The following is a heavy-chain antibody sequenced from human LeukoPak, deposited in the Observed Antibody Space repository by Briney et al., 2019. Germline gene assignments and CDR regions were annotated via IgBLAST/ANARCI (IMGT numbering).Heavy chain of an antibody. J-gene: IGHJ4*02. CDR1: GFTLGSHD. CDR3: VREARGYHYTYFDY. D-gene: IGHD5-18*01. Sequence: GGSLRLSCTVSGFTLGSHDMHWVRQTTGEGLEWVAAIASGFQTFYAGSVKGRFTVSREDAKNSLYLQMNSLRAGDTAVYYCVREARGYHYTYFDYWGQGTLVTVSS. V-gene: IGHV3-13*04. CDR2: IASGFQT.